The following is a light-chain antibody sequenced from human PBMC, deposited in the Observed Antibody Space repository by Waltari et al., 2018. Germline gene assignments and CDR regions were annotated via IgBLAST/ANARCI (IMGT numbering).Light chain of an antibody. CDR3: QQSYSTLFT. CDR1: QSISSY. Sequence: DIQMTQSPSSLSASVADRVTITCLASQSISSYLNWYQQKPEKAPKLLIYAASSLQSGVPSRFSGSGSGTDFTLTISSLQPEDFATYYCQQSYSTLFTFGPGTKVDIK. J-gene: IGKJ3*01. V-gene: IGKV1-39*01. CDR2: AAS.